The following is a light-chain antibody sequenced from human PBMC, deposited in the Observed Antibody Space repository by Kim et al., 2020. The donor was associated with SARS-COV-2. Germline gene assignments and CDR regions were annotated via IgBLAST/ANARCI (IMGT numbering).Light chain of an antibody. CDR2: DKN. V-gene: IGLV3-19*01. CDR1: ILRSYY. CDR3: NSRDNSGYHWV. J-gene: IGLJ3*02. Sequence: SSELTQDPAVSVALGHTVRVTCQGDILRSYYASWYQQKPGQAPILVIYDKNNRPSGIPDRFSGSSSGNTAYLTITGAQAEDEADYYCNSRDNSGYHWVFGGGTQLTVL.